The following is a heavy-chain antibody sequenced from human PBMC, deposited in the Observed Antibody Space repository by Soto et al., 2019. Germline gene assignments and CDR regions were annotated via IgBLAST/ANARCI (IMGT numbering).Heavy chain of an antibody. CDR2: IYYSGST. J-gene: IGHJ5*02. CDR1: GGSISSYY. V-gene: IGHV4-59*01. CDR3: AREGSSGKTNWFDP. Sequence: QVQLQESGPGLVKPSETLSLTCTVSGGSISSYYWSWIRQPPGKGLEWIGYIYYSGSTNYNPSLKSRVTISVDTSKNQFSLKLSSVTAADTAVYHCAREGSSGKTNWFDPWGQGTLVTVSS. D-gene: IGHD3-22*01.